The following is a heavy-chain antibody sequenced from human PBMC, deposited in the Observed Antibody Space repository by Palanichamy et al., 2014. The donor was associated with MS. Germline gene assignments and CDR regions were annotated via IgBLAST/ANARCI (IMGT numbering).Heavy chain of an antibody. CDR3: AKDSGRTAESVLVV. D-gene: IGHD2-21*02. V-gene: IGHV3-30*02. J-gene: IGHJ4*02. CDR2: IRFDGSSN. Sequence: QVQLVESGGGVVQPGGSLRLSCVASGFTFSDYGIHWVRQAPGKGLEWVAFIRFDGSSNYYTDSVQGRFTISRDNSKNTVHLQMSRLRVDDTAVYYCAKDSGRTAESVLVVWGQGTLVTVSS. CDR1: GFTFSDYG.